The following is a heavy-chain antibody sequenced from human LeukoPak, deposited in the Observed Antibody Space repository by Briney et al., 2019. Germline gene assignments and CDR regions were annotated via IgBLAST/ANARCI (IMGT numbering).Heavy chain of an antibody. CDR2: IYYSGST. Sequence: SETLSLTCTVSGGSISSGGYYWSWIRQHPGKGLEWIGYIYYSGSTYYNPSLKSRVTISVDTSKNQFSLKLSSVTAADTAVYYCARATLEVAATSYYFDYWGQGTLVTVSS. CDR3: ARATLEVAATSYYFDY. V-gene: IGHV4-31*03. J-gene: IGHJ4*02. CDR1: GGSISSGGYY. D-gene: IGHD2-15*01.